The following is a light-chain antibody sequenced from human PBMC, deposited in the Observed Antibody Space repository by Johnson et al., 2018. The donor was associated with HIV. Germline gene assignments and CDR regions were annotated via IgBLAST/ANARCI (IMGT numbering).Light chain of an antibody. V-gene: IGLV1-51*02. J-gene: IGLJ1*01. CDR3: GTWDGSLSAGV. Sequence: QSVLTQPPSVSAAPGQKVTISCSGSSSNIGINYVSWYQQLPGTAPKLLIYENNKRPSGIPDRFSGSKSGTSATLGITGLQTGDEADYYCGTWDGSLSAGVFGTGTKVTVL. CDR2: ENN. CDR1: SSNIGINY.